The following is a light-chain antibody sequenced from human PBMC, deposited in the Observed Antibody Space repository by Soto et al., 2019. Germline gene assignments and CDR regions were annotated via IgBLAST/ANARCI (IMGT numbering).Light chain of an antibody. V-gene: IGKV3-20*01. CDR1: QSISGTF. CDR2: GAS. J-gene: IGKJ1*01. Sequence: EIVLTQSPGTLSLSPGERATVSCRASQSISGTFLAWYQHKPGQAPRVLIYGASRRATGIPDRFSGSGSGTDFTLTISRLEPEDFALYYCQQYYSSWTFGQGTKVEMK. CDR3: QQYYSSWT.